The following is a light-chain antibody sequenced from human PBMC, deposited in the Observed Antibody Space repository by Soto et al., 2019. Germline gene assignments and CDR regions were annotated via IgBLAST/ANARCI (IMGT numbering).Light chain of an antibody. CDR1: NSDVVGYNY. CDR2: DVS. V-gene: IGLV2-14*01. J-gene: IGLJ1*01. CDR3: SSYTSSSTPLYV. Sequence: QPGARVGVSGEAVTISCTGNNSDVVGYNYVSWYQQHPGKAPKLMIYDVSNRPSGVSNRFSGSKSGNTASLTISGLQAEDEADYYCSSYTSSSTPLYVFGTGTKVTVL.